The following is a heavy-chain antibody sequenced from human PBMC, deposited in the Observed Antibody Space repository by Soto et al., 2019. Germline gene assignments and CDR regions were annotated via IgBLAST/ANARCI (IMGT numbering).Heavy chain of an antibody. CDR2: ISKDGNSK. CDR3: AKDYLGSSKVSDF. CDR1: GFTFSSYA. J-gene: IGHJ3*01. D-gene: IGHD2-2*01. Sequence: GGSLRLSCAASGFTFSSYAIHWVRQAPGKGLEWVTIISKDGNSKHYADSVKGRFTISRDNSRNMVYLQMNRLRAEDTAVYYCAKDYLGSSKVSDFCGQGTLVTVSS. V-gene: IGHV3-30-3*01.